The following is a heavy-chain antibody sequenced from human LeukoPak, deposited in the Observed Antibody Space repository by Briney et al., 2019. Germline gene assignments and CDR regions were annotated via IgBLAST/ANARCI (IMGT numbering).Heavy chain of an antibody. CDR3: ARHGDYYVSGTYYFDS. CDR1: GVSISSTSYY. CDR2: IYYSGTT. J-gene: IGHJ4*02. D-gene: IGHD3-10*01. Sequence: SETLSLTCTVSGVSISSTSYYWGWIRQTPGKGLEWIGSIYYSGTTYYNPSLKSRVTISVDTSKNQFSLKLRSVTAADTAVFYCARHGDYYVSGTYYFDSWGPGTLGTVSS. V-gene: IGHV4-39*01.